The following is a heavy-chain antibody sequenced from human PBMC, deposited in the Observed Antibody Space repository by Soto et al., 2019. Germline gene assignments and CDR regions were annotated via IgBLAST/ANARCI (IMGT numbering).Heavy chain of an antibody. CDR2: IFSSRST. D-gene: IGHD5-12*01. V-gene: IGHV4-4*07. CDR3: AREGSYSAYNFAHGIQLWSFDF. CDR1: GGSINTFY. J-gene: IGHJ4*02. Sequence: PSETLSLTCTVSGGSINTFYWSWVRQPAGKGLEWIGRIFSSRSTSFNPSLESRVAMSVDTSKNHFSLNLSSVTAADMAAYYCAREGSYSAYNFAHGIQLWSFDFWGQGALVTVSS.